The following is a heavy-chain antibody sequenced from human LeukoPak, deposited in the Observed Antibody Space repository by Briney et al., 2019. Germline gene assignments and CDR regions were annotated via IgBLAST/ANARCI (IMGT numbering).Heavy chain of an antibody. Sequence: LGGSLRLSCAASGFTFSSYGMHWVRQAPGKGLEWVAFIRHDGSNKYYADSVKGRFTISRDNSKNTLYLQMNSLRAGDTAVYYCAKVRPRDGYKKDYFDYWGQGTLVTVSS. V-gene: IGHV3-30*02. CDR1: GFTFSSYG. CDR3: AKVRPRDGYKKDYFDY. J-gene: IGHJ4*02. D-gene: IGHD5-24*01. CDR2: IRHDGSNK.